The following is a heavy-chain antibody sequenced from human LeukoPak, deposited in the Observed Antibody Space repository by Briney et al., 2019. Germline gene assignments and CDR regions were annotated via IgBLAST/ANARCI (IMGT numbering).Heavy chain of an antibody. J-gene: IGHJ4*02. CDR3: ARDRGDGYSLGDFDY. CDR2: IIPILDMT. CDR1: GNTFSSFA. Sequence: GASVTVSCKPSGNTFSSFAISWVRQAPGQGLEWMGRIIPILDMTNYAQKFQGRITITADKSTTTAYMELRRLTSEDTAVYYCARDRGDGYSLGDFDYWGQGTLVTVSS. D-gene: IGHD5-24*01. V-gene: IGHV1-69*04.